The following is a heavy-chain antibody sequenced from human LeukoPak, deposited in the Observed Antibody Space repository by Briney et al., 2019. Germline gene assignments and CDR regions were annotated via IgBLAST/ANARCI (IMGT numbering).Heavy chain of an antibody. V-gene: IGHV3-30*03. Sequence: GGSLRLPFAAPGFTLSSYGMLWDREAPVRGVEWVYVISYVGSNRYYADSVKGRFTISRDNSKNTMYLQRNSLRAEDTAVYYCARRSIAAPAFDIWGQGTMVTVSS. J-gene: IGHJ3*02. CDR3: ARRSIAAPAFDI. D-gene: IGHD6-6*01. CDR1: GFTLSSYG. CDR2: ISYVGSNR.